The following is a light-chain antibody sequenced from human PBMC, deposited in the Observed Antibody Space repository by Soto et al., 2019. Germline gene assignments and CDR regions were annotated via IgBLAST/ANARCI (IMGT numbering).Light chain of an antibody. V-gene: IGKV3-20*01. Sequence: EIVLTQSPATLSLSPGERATLSCRASQSVSSCLAWYQQKPGQAPRLLIYAASSRATGIPDRFSGSGSGTDFTLTISRLEPEDFAVYYCQQYGSSPEWTFGQGTKVDI. J-gene: IGKJ1*01. CDR2: AAS. CDR3: QQYGSSPEWT. CDR1: QSVSSC.